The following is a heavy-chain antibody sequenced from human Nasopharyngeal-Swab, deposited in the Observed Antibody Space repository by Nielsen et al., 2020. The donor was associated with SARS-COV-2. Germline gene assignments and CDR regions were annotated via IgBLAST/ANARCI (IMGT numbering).Heavy chain of an antibody. V-gene: IGHV3-9*01. CDR1: GFAFDDYA. CDR3: AKDIRWEPLEAFDY. CDR2: ISWNSGSI. J-gene: IGHJ4*02. D-gene: IGHD1-26*01. Sequence: GGSLRLSCAASGFAFDDYAMHWVRQAPGKGLEWVSGISWNSGSIGYADSVKGRFTISRDNAKNSLYLQMNSLRAEDTALYYCAKDIRWEPLEAFDYWGQGTLVTVSS.